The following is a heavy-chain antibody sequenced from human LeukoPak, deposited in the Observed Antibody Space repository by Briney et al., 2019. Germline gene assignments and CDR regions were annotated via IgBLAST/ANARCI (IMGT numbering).Heavy chain of an antibody. CDR1: GYTFTSYY. D-gene: IGHD3-22*01. Sequence: VASVKVSCKASGYTFTSYYMHWVRQAPGQGLEWMGIIDPSGGSTSYAQKFQGRVTMTRDTSTSTVYMELSSLRSEDTAVYYCASGAGPYYYDSRGSPMRAFDIWGQGTMVTVSS. CDR2: IDPSGGST. J-gene: IGHJ3*02. V-gene: IGHV1-46*01. CDR3: ASGAGPYYYDSRGSPMRAFDI.